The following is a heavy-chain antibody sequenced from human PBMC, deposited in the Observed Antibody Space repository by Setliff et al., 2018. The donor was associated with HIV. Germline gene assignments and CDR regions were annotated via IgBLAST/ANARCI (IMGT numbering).Heavy chain of an antibody. J-gene: IGHJ4*02. CDR2: IKSKTDGGTT. V-gene: IGHV3-15*01. CDR1: GFTFSNAW. Sequence: PGGSLRLSCAASGFTFSNAWMSWVRQAPGKGLEWVGRIKSKTDGGTTDYAAPVKGRFTISRDDSKNTLYLQMNSLKTEDTAVYYCTTGITMIVVVPYYFDYWGQGTLVTVSS. CDR3: TTGITMIVVVPYYFDY. D-gene: IGHD3-22*01.